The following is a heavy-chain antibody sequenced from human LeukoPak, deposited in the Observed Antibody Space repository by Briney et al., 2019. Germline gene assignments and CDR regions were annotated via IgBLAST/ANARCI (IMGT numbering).Heavy chain of an antibody. J-gene: IGHJ4*03. Sequence: PGGSLRLSCAVSGITLSNYGMSWVRQAPGKGLQWVAGISDTGGTITYADSVSGRFTISRDNAKNTLYLQMNSLRAEDTAVYFCAKRGVVIRAILVGFHKQAYYFDSWGHGALVTVSS. CDR1: GITLSNYG. V-gene: IGHV3-23*01. CDR3: AKRGVVIRAILVGFHKQAYYFDS. CDR2: ISDTGGTI. D-gene: IGHD2-21*01.